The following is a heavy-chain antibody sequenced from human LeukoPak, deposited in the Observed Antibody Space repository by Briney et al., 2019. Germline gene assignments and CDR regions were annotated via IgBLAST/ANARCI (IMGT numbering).Heavy chain of an antibody. V-gene: IGHV4-59*01. CDR1: GGSISSYY. CDR2: IYYSGST. D-gene: IGHD3-3*01. J-gene: IGHJ6*02. Sequence: SETLSLTCTVSGGSISSYYWSWIRQPPGKGLEWIGYIYYSGSTNYNPSLKSRVTISVDTSKNQFSLKLSSVTAADTAVYYCARDRGPYYDFWSGYYIPNYYYYYGMDVWGQGTTVTVSS. CDR3: ARDRGPYYDFWSGYYIPNYYYYYGMDV.